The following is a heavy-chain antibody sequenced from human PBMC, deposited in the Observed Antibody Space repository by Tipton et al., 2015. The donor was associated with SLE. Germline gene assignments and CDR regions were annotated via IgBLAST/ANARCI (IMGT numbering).Heavy chain of an antibody. V-gene: IGHV1-2*06. D-gene: IGHD4-11*01. CDR3: VRGPRDYPYYFDY. Sequence: QLVQSGAEVKKPGASVKVSCKASGYTFTGHFINWVRQGPGQGLEWMGRISPSSGGTEYAQNFQGRVAMTRDMSITSAYMELTGLRSGDTAIYYCVRGPRDYPYYFDYWGRGTLVTVSS. CDR2: ISPSSGGT. J-gene: IGHJ4*02. CDR1: GYTFTGHF.